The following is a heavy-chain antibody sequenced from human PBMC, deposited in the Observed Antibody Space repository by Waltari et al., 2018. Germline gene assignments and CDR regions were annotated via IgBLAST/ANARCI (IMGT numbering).Heavy chain of an antibody. CDR1: GGSISSSNW. D-gene: IGHD3-22*01. V-gene: IGHV4-4*02. Sequence: QVQLQESGPGLVKPSGTLSLTCPVSGGSISSSNWWRWCRQPPGKGLEWIGEIYHSGSTNYNPSLKSRVTISVDKSKNQFSLKLSSVTAADTAVYYCASGVVVITPYFQHWGQGTLVTVSS. CDR2: IYHSGST. J-gene: IGHJ1*01. CDR3: ASGVVVITPYFQH.